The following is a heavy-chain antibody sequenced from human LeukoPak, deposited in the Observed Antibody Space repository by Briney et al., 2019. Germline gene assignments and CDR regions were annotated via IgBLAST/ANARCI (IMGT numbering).Heavy chain of an antibody. J-gene: IGHJ4*02. CDR2: ISSSSSYT. D-gene: IGHD3-22*01. Sequence: PGGSLRLSCAASGFTFSDYYMSWIRQAPGKGLEWVSYISSSSSYTNYADSVKGRFTISRDNAKNSLYLQMNSLRAEDTAVYYCARTSIYYYDSSGAPPPGNYFDYWGQGTLVTVSS. CDR3: ARTSIYYYDSSGAPPPGNYFDY. V-gene: IGHV3-11*06. CDR1: GFTFSDYY.